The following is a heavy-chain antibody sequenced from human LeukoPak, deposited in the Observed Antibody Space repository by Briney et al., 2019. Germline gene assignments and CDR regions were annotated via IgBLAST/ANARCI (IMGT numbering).Heavy chain of an antibody. Sequence: ASVKVSCKASGGTFSSYAISWVRQAPGQGLEWMGGIILIFGTANYAQKFQGRVTITADESTSTAYMELSSLRSEDTAVYYCARVLWFGELSHFDYWGQGTLVTVSS. D-gene: IGHD3-10*01. CDR3: ARVLWFGELSHFDY. V-gene: IGHV1-69*13. J-gene: IGHJ4*02. CDR1: GGTFSSYA. CDR2: IILIFGTA.